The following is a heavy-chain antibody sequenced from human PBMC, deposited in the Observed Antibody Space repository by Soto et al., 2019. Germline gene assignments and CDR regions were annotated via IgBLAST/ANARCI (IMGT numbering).Heavy chain of an antibody. CDR2: ISGSGGST. D-gene: IGHD3-9*01. CDR3: AKDYYDILTGYYLPYYFDY. V-gene: IGHV3-23*01. Sequence: GGSLRLSCAASGFTFSSYAMSWVRQAPGKGLEWVSAISGSGGSTYYADSVKGRFTISRDNSKNTLYLQMNSLRAEDTAVYYCAKDYYDILTGYYLPYYFDYWGQGTLVTVSS. CDR1: GFTFSSYA. J-gene: IGHJ4*02.